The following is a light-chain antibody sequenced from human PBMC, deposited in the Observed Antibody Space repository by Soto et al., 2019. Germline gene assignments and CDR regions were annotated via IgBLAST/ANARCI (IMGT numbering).Light chain of an antibody. CDR3: AAWDGSRNNVL. CDR2: GNN. CDR1: GSSIGTNT. Sequence: QSALTQPPSASGTPGQRVTTSCSGSGSSIGTNTVNWYRQLPGTAPKLLIYGNNQRPSGVPDRFSGSKSGTSASLAISGLQSEDEADYYCAAWDGSRNNVLFGGGTKVTVL. V-gene: IGLV1-44*01. J-gene: IGLJ2*01.